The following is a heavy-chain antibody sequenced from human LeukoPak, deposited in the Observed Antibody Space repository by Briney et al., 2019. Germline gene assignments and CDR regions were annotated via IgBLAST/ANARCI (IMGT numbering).Heavy chain of an antibody. J-gene: IGHJ4*02. D-gene: IGHD5-18*01. Sequence: GGSLRLSCAASGFTFSSYAMSWVRQAPGKGLEWVSAISGSGCSTYYADSVKGRFTISRDNSKNTLYLQMNSLRAEDTAVYYCAKEGGTWIQLWLNFDYWGQGTLVTVSS. CDR3: AKEGGTWIQLWLNFDY. CDR2: ISGSGCST. CDR1: GFTFSSYA. V-gene: IGHV3-23*01.